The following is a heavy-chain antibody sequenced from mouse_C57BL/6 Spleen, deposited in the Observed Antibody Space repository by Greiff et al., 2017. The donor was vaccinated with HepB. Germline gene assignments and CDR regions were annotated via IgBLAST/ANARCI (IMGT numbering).Heavy chain of an antibody. Sequence: VMLVESGPGLVAPSQSLSITCTVSGFSLTSYAISWVRQPPGKGLEWLGVIWTGGGTNYNSALKSRLSISKDNSKSQVFLKMNSLQTDDTARYYCARNSGDGYSYYFDYWGQGTTLTVSS. CDR3: ARNSGDGYSYYFDY. J-gene: IGHJ2*01. D-gene: IGHD2-3*01. CDR1: GFSLTSYA. V-gene: IGHV2-9-1*01. CDR2: IWTGGGT.